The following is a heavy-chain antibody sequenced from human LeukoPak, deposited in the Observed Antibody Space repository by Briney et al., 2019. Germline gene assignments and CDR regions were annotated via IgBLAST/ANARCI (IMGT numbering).Heavy chain of an antibody. J-gene: IGHJ4*02. CDR3: ARDRGYCSSTSCYLDY. V-gene: IGHV1-2*02. Sequence: GASVKVSCKASGYTFTGYYMHWVRQAPGQGLEWMGWINPNSGGTNYAQKFQGRVTMTRDTSISTAYMELSRLRSDDTAVYYCARDRGYCSSTSCYLDYWGRGTLVTVSS. CDR2: INPNSGGT. CDR1: GYTFTGYY. D-gene: IGHD2-2*01.